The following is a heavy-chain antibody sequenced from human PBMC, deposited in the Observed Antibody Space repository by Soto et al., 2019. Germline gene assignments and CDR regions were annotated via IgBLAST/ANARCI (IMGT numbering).Heavy chain of an antibody. D-gene: IGHD3-9*01. J-gene: IGHJ5*02. CDR3: ARAPQATTYYDILTGYYRDTWFDP. CDR1: GYTFTSYG. CDR2: ISAYNGNT. Sequence: ASVTVSCKSSGYTFTSYGINWVRQAPGQGLEWMGWISAYNGNTNYAQKLQGRVTMTTDTSTSTAYMELRSLRSDDTAVYYCARAPQATTYYDILTGYYRDTWFDPWAQGTLVTVSS. V-gene: IGHV1-18*01.